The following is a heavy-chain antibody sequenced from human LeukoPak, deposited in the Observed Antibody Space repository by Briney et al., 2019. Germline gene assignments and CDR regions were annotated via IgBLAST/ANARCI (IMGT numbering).Heavy chain of an antibody. CDR3: ARDADGGNSWFDT. V-gene: IGHV3-21*04. D-gene: IGHD4-23*01. CDR1: GFTFTDFY. CDR2: ISPTSSYM. Sequence: GGSLRLSCAAPGFTFTDFYMNRVRQAPGKGLEWVSWISPTSSYMYYADSVKGRFTISGDNAKNSLYLQMNSLRAEDTALYYCARDADGGNSWFDTWGQGTLVTVSS. J-gene: IGHJ5*02.